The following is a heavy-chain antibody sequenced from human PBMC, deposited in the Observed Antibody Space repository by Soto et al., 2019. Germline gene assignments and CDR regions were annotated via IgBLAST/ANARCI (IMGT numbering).Heavy chain of an antibody. Sequence: GGSLRLSCAASGFTFSSYAMSWVRQAPGKGLEWVSAISGSGGSTYYADSVKGRFTISRDNSKNTLYLQMNSLRAEDTAVYYCAKVLKDIVVVPAAILDYWGQGTLVTVPQ. CDR3: AKVLKDIVVVPAAILDY. CDR2: ISGSGGST. D-gene: IGHD2-2*02. CDR1: GFTFSSYA. V-gene: IGHV3-23*01. J-gene: IGHJ4*02.